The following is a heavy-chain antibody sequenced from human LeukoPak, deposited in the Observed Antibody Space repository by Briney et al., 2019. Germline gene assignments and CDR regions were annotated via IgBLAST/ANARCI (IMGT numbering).Heavy chain of an antibody. CDR1: GFSLSTSW. CDR2: ISPDGSST. D-gene: IGHD3-16*01. Sequence: GGSLRLSCAASGFSLSTSWMLWVRQTPGKGLVWLSRISPDGSSTSYADSVKGRFTVSRDIARSTVTLQMNSLRAEDSAVYYCARLQGITPQPMTEGFDIWGQGTMVTVSS. J-gene: IGHJ3*02. CDR3: ARLQGITPQPMTEGFDI. V-gene: IGHV3-74*01.